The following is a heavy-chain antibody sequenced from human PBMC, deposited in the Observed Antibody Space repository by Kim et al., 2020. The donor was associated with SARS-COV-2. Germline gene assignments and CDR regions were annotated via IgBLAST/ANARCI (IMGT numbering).Heavy chain of an antibody. Sequence: GGSLRLSCAASGFTFSSYAMHLVRQAPGKGLEYVSAISSNGGSTYYANSVKGRFTISRDNSKNTLYLQMDSLRAEDMAVYYCASLFSSSGSEAFDIWGQG. CDR1: GFTFSSYA. D-gene: IGHD6-6*01. CDR2: ISSNGGST. J-gene: IGHJ3*02. CDR3: ASLFSSSGSEAFDI. V-gene: IGHV3-64*01.